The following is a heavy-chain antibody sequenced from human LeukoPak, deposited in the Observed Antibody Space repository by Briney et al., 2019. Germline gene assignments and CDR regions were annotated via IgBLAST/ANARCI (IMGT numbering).Heavy chain of an antibody. V-gene: IGHV4-34*01. Sequence: PSETLSLTCAVSGGSFSGYYWSWIRQPPGKGLEWIGEINHSGSTNYNPSLKSRVTISGDTSKKQFSLKLSSVTAADTAVYYCARGPQTYYDILTGLSFWGQGTLVTVSS. CDR2: INHSGST. D-gene: IGHD3-9*01. J-gene: IGHJ4*02. CDR3: ARGPQTYYDILTGLSF. CDR1: GGSFSGYY.